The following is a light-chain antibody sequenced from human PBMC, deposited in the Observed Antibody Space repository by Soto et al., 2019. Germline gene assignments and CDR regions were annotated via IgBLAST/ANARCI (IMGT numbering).Light chain of an antibody. Sequence: DIKMTESVSTLPASLRHRFVINCRASQSITTWLAWYQQKPGKAPKLLIYDASSLESGVPSRFSGSGSGTEFTLTISSLQPDDFATYYCKQYNDYWTFGQGNKGDIK. CDR3: KQYNDYWT. CDR2: DAS. V-gene: IGKV1-5*01. J-gene: IGKJ1*01. CDR1: QSITTW.